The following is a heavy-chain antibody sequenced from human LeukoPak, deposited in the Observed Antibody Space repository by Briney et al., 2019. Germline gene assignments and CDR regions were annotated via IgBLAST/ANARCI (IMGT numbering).Heavy chain of an antibody. V-gene: IGHV3-23*01. D-gene: IGHD6-19*01. CDR1: VFTFRIYL. CDR2: ISGSGGST. CDR3: AKEEGLYSSGLND. J-gene: IGHJ4*02. Sequence: GGSLRLSCSYSVFTFRIYLTRLVRQDPLKVCEGGSAISGSGGSTYYADSVKGRFTISRDNSKNTLYLQMNSLRAEDTAVYYCAKEEGLYSSGLNDWGQGTLVTVSS.